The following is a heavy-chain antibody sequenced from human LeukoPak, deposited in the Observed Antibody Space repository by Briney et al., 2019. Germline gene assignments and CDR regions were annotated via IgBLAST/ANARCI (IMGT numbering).Heavy chain of an antibody. V-gene: IGHV3-30*02. CDR2: IRYDGSNK. J-gene: IGHJ6*03. D-gene: IGHD6-6*01. CDR3: AKDLGYSSSLDYYYYMDV. CDR1: GFTFSSYG. Sequence: PGGSLRLSCAASGFTFSSYGMHWVRQAPGKGLEWEAFIRYDGSNKYYADSVKGRFTISRDNSMNTLYLQMNNLRAEDTAVYYCAKDLGYSSSLDYYYYMDVWGKGTTVTVSS.